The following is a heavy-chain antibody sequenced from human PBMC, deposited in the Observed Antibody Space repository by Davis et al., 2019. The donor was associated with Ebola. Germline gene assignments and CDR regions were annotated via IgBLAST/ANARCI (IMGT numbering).Heavy chain of an antibody. V-gene: IGHV3-49*04. D-gene: IGHD3-16*01. J-gene: IGHJ6*02. CDR3: TRESGGGMDV. CDR2: IRSKAYGGTT. Sequence: GESLKISCTASGFTFGDYAMSWVRQAPGKGLEWVGFIRSKAYGGTTEYAASVKGRFTISRDDSKTIAYLQMNSLKTEDTAVYYCTRESGGGMDVWGQGTTVTVSS. CDR1: GFTFGDYA.